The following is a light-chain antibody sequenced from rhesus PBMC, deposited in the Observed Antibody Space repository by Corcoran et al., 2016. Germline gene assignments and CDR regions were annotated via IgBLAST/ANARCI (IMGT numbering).Light chain of an antibody. J-gene: IGKJ3*01. CDR2: SAS. CDR1: QGISRY. CDR3: QQHNSHPFT. Sequence: DIQMTQSPSSLSASVGDTVTITCRASQGISRYLNWFQQKPGKAPKLLIYSASSLQSGVPSRFSGIGTGTDFTLTISSLQPEDFAAYYCQQHNSHPFTFGPGTKLDIK. V-gene: IGKV1-28*03.